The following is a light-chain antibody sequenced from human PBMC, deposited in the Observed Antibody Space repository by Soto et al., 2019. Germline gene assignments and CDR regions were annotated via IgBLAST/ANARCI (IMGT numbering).Light chain of an antibody. J-gene: IGKJ5*01. V-gene: IGKV1-5*03. CDR2: KAS. Sequence: DIQMAQSPSTLSGSVGDRVTITCRASQTISSWLAWYQQKKGKAPKLLIYKASTLKSGVPSRFRGSGSGTEFTLPISRLQPDDFATYYCHHYNSYPITFGQGTRLEIK. CDR3: HHYNSYPIT. CDR1: QTISSW.